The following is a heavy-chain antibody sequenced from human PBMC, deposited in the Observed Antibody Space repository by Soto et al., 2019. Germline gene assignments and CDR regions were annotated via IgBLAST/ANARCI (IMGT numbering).Heavy chain of an antibody. CDR1: GGSISSGGYY. J-gene: IGHJ5*02. Sequence: SETLSLTCTVSGGSISSGGYYWSWIRQHPGKGLEWIGYIYYSGSTYYNPSLKSRVTISVDTSKNQFSLKLSSVTAADTAAYYCAREAACSSTSCYNWFDPWGQGTLVTVSS. CDR2: IYYSGST. CDR3: AREAACSSTSCYNWFDP. V-gene: IGHV4-31*03. D-gene: IGHD2-2*01.